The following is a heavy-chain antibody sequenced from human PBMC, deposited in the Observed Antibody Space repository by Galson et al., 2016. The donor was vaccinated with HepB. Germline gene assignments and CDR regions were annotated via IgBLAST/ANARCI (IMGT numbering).Heavy chain of an antibody. CDR1: GFTFSSYW. V-gene: IGHV3-7*04. CDR2: IKQDGSET. Sequence: SLRLSCAASGFTFSSYWMNWVRLAPGKGLECVASIKQDGSETHYVDSVKGRFAVSRDNASNSLYLQMNALRAEDTALYFCARSVRDTGYSPFDYWGRGTLVTVSS. D-gene: IGHD3-9*01. CDR3: ARSVRDTGYSPFDY. J-gene: IGHJ4*02.